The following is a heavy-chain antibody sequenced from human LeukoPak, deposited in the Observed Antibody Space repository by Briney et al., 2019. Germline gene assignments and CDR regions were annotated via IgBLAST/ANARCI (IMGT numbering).Heavy chain of an antibody. Sequence: PGGSLRLSCAASGFTFDDYAMHWVRQAPGKGLEWVSLISGDGVSTYYADPVKGRFTISRDNSKNSLYLQMNSLRTEDTALYYCAKDQIQLWSFDYWGQGTLVTVSS. CDR3: AKDQIQLWSFDY. V-gene: IGHV3-43*02. CDR2: ISGDGVST. CDR1: GFTFDDYA. D-gene: IGHD5-18*01. J-gene: IGHJ4*02.